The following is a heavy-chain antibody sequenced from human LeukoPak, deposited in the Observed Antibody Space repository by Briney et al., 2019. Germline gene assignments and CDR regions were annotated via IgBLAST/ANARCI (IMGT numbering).Heavy chain of an antibody. V-gene: IGHV4-39*07. CDR2: VLYSGST. CDR3: ARHTIDTTLGGVPDYFDA. Sequence: SETLSLTCTVSGVCISSGHYYWVWIRQPPGRGLECIASVLYSGSTYYDPSFNGRVTLSVDTSKNQFSLRLSSVTAADTAIYHCARHTIDTTLGGVPDYFDAWGQGTPVTVSS. D-gene: IGHD3-16*01. J-gene: IGHJ5*02. CDR1: GVCISSGHYY.